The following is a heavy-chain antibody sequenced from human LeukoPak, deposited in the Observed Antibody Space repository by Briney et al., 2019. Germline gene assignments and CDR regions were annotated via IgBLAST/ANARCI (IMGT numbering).Heavy chain of an antibody. J-gene: IGHJ4*02. CDR1: GGSISSTTYY. Sequence: TSETLSLTCTVSGGSISSTTYYWGWIRQSPEKGLEYIGNIFYTGTTYYNPSLKSRVSISLDTSKNQFSLKLNSVTAADSAVYYCASIAGTAMDPPKFDYWGQGILVSVSS. CDR2: IFYTGTT. V-gene: IGHV4-39*07. D-gene: IGHD5-18*01. CDR3: ASIAGTAMDPPKFDY.